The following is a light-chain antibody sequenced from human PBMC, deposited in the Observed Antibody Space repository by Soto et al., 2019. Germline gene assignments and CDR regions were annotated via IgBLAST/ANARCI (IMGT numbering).Light chain of an antibody. Sequence: EIVMTQSPATLSVSPGERATLSCRASQSVSSNLAWYQQKPGQAPRLLIYGASTRATGIPARFSGSGSGTEFTLTISSLRSEDFAVYYCQQYNNWPGYTFGQGNQLEIK. V-gene: IGKV3-15*01. CDR3: QQYNNWPGYT. CDR1: QSVSSN. CDR2: GAS. J-gene: IGKJ2*01.